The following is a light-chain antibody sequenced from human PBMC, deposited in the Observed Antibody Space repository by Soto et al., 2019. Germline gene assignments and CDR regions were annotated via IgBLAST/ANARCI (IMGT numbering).Light chain of an antibody. J-gene: IGKJ1*01. CDR3: QHYNSFSRT. Sequence: IQMTQSPSTLSASVGDRVTITCRASQSIVTWLAWYQQKPGKAPNLLIYKAANLADEVPSRFAGSGSGTDFTLTITRLQPDDFATYCCQHYNSFSRTFGQGTKVDIK. CDR2: KAA. CDR1: QSIVTW. V-gene: IGKV1-5*03.